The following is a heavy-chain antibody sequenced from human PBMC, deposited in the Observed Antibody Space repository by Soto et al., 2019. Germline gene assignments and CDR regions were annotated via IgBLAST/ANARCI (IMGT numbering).Heavy chain of an antibody. CDR1: SGSFSGYY. D-gene: IGHD6-6*01. Sequence: SETLSLTCSIYSGSFSGYYWSWIRQPPGKGLEWIGEISQSGNTNYSPSLKSRVSISIDTSQKQFSLNLASVSAADTAVYYCARAPKVSGSSQTRPDFWGQGTLVTVSS. V-gene: IGHV4-34*01. CDR3: ARAPKVSGSSQTRPDF. J-gene: IGHJ4*02. CDR2: ISQSGNT.